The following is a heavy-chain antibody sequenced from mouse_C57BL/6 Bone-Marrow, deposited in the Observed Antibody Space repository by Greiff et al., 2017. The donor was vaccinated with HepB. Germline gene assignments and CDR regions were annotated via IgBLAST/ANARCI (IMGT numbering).Heavy chain of an antibody. V-gene: IGHV1-53*01. J-gene: IGHJ1*03. D-gene: IGHD1-1*01. CDR2: INPSNGGT. CDR3: ARSKDYGSSYVGYFDV. Sequence: VKLQQPGTELVKPGASVKLSCKASGYTFTSYWMHWVKQRPGQGLEWIGNINPSNGGTNYNEKFKSKATLTVDKSSSTAYMQLSSLTSEDSAVYYCARSKDYGSSYVGYFDVWGTGTTVTVSS. CDR1: GYTFTSYW.